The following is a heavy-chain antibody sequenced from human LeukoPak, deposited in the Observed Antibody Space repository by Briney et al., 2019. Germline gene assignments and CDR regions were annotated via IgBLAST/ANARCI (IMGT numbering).Heavy chain of an antibody. D-gene: IGHD3-22*01. J-gene: IGHJ4*02. CDR3: AKVFGSYYDSSGYYYDY. CDR2: IRGSGVDT. CDR1: GFTFSSYW. V-gene: IGHV3-23*01. Sequence: GGSLRLSCAASGFTFSSYWIHWVRQAPGKGLEWVSGIRGSGVDTYYADSVKGRFTISRDNSKNTLYLQMNSLRAEDTAVYYCAKVFGSYYDSSGYYYDYWGQGTLVTVSS.